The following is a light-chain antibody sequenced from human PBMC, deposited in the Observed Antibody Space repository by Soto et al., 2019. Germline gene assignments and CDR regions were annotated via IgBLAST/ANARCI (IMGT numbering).Light chain of an antibody. CDR2: DAS. J-gene: IGKJ2*01. CDR3: QQRSNWWT. Sequence: EIVLTQSPATLSLSPGERATLSCRASQSVSSYLAWYQQKPGQAPRLLIYDASSRAPGVPARFSGSGSGTDFTLTISSLEPEDFAIYYCQQRSNWWTFGQGTKLEIK. CDR1: QSVSSY. V-gene: IGKV3-11*01.